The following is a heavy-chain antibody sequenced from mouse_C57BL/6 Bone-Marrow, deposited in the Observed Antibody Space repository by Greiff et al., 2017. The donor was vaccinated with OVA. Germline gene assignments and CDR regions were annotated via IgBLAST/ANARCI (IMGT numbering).Heavy chain of an antibody. CDR2: INYDGSST. J-gene: IGHJ1*03. D-gene: IGHD1-1*01. CDR1: GFTFSDYY. V-gene: IGHV5-16*01. Sequence: EVKVEESEGGLVQPGSSMKLSCTASGFTFSDYYMAWVRQVPEKGLEWVANINYDGSSTYYLDSLKSRFIISRDNAKNILYLQMSSLKSEDTATYYCARDPLYYGSVDWYCDVWGTGTTVTVSS. CDR3: ARDPLYYGSVDWYCDV.